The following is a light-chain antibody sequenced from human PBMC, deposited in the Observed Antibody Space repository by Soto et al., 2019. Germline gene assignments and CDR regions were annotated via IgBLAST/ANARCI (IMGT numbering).Light chain of an antibody. CDR2: EVS. J-gene: IGLJ1*01. Sequence: QSALTQPASVSGSPGQSITISCTGTSSDVGGYNYVSWYQQHPGKAPKLMIYEVSNRPSGVSNRFSGSKSVNTASLTISGLQAEDEADYYCSSYTSSSTYVFGTGTKATVL. V-gene: IGLV2-14*01. CDR1: SSDVGGYNY. CDR3: SSYTSSSTYV.